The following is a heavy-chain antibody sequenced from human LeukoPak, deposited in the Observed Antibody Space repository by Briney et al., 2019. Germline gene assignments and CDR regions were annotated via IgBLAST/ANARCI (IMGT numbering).Heavy chain of an antibody. V-gene: IGHV3-30*04. D-gene: IGHD1-26*01. CDR3: ARDRYSGSYFPSGPFDY. Sequence: PGRSLRLSCAASGFIFSSYAMHWARQAPGKGLEWVAVISYGGSNKYYADSVKGRFTISRDNSKNTLYLQMNGLRAEDTAVYYCARDRYSGSYFPSGPFDYWGQGTLVTVSS. J-gene: IGHJ4*02. CDR2: ISYGGSNK. CDR1: GFIFSSYA.